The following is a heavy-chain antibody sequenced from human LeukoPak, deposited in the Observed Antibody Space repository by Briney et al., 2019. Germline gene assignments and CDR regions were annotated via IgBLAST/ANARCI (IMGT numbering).Heavy chain of an antibody. CDR1: GFTFSNYG. J-gene: IGHJ6*02. V-gene: IGHV3-7*03. CDR3: ARGHSGYDIVSYYYGMDV. CDR2: IKQDGSEK. D-gene: IGHD5-12*01. Sequence: GGSLRLSCAASGFTFSNYGMHWVRQAPGKGLEWVANIKQDGSEKYYVDSVKGRFTISRDNAKNSLYLQMNSLRAEDTAVYYCARGHSGYDIVSYYYGMDVWGQGTTVSVSS.